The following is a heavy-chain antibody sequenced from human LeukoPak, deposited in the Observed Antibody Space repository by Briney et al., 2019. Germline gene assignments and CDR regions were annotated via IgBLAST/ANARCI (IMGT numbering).Heavy chain of an antibody. CDR3: ARHVDTNWFDP. CDR1: GGSISSGSYY. Sequence: SETLSLTCSVSGGSISSGSYYWGWVRQPPGKGLEWIGSIYYSGSTYYNPSLKSRVTISGDTSKNQFPLKLSSVTAPDTAVYYCARHVDTNWFDPWGQGTLVIISP. D-gene: IGHD3-9*01. J-gene: IGHJ5*02. V-gene: IGHV4-39*01. CDR2: IYYSGST.